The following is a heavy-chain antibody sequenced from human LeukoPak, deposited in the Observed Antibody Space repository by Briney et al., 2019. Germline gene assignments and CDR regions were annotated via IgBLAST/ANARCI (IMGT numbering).Heavy chain of an antibody. V-gene: IGHV6-1*01. J-gene: IGHJ4*02. D-gene: IGHD6-19*01. CDR1: GDTVSRSSAA. Sequence: SQTLSLTCNVSGDTVSRSSAAWTWIRQSPSRGLEWLGRTYYRSKWYYDYAESVQGRITINPDTSKNQVSLQLKSVTTEDTAVYYCARDKWLDTFFDYWGQGILVTVSS. CDR2: TYYRSKWYY. CDR3: ARDKWLDTFFDY.